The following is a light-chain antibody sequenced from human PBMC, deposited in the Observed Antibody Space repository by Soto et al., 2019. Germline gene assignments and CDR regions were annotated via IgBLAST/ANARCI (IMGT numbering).Light chain of an antibody. Sequence: DIQMTQSPSTLSASVGDRVTITYRASQSLNSLLAWYQQKPGRAPKLLIYDASTLESGVPSRFSGSGSGTEFTLTISSLQTDDFATYCCQQYNSYSSWTFGQGTKVDIK. CDR2: DAS. CDR1: QSLNSL. J-gene: IGKJ1*01. CDR3: QQYNSYSSWT. V-gene: IGKV1-5*01.